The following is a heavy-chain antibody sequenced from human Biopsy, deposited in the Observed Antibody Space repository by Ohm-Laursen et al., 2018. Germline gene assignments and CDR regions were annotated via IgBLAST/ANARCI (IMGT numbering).Heavy chain of an antibody. V-gene: IGHV4-61*01. Sequence: SDTLSLTCTVSGDSVSSGSFYWTWIRQPPGQGLEYIGYIYDRGSTANYNPSLESRVTMSVDMPKYQFFLKLSSVTAADTAIYYCARGMRSSGWPYFDSWGQGTLVTVSS. D-gene: IGHD6-19*01. CDR3: ARGMRSSGWPYFDS. J-gene: IGHJ4*02. CDR2: IYDRGSTA. CDR1: GDSVSSGSFY.